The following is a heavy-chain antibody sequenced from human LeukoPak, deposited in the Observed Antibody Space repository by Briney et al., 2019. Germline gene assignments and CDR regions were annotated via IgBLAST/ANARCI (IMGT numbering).Heavy chain of an antibody. CDR2: INNGGTT. Sequence: SETLSLTRALYGGSFSAYYWRWIRQSPGGGREWIGGINNGGTTNSNPSLKSRVTISIDTPRNQCSLILTSVTAADTAVFYGASDRQYDSSSPEALWHHYMDARGKRATVTVSS. J-gene: IGHJ6*03. V-gene: IGHV4-34*01. CDR1: GGSFSAYY. D-gene: IGHD3-22*01. CDR3: ASDRQYDSSSPEALWHHYMDA.